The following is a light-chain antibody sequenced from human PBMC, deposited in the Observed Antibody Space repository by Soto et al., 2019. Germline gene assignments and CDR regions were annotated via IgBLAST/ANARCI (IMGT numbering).Light chain of an antibody. Sequence: EIVMTQSPATLSVSPGGRATLSCRASQSISYTLAWYQQKPGQAPRLLIHGASTRATGFPARFSGSGSGTDFTLTISSLQSEDFAVYYCQQYNNWPWTFGQGTKV. CDR3: QQYNNWPWT. CDR1: QSISYT. J-gene: IGKJ1*01. V-gene: IGKV3-15*01. CDR2: GAS.